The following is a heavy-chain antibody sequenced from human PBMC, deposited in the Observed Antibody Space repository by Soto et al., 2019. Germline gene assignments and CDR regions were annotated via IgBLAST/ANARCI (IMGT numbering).Heavy chain of an antibody. CDR3: ATLTGNNWFDP. D-gene: IGHD1-20*01. CDR1: GGSIRGYY. Sequence: SETLSLTCTVSGGSIRGYYWTWIRQPPGKGLEWIGFIYYSGTTSHDPSLNSRVTMSVDTSKNQFSLKLTSVTAADTAIYYCATLTGNNWFDPWGQGTLVTVSS. V-gene: IGHV4-59*03. J-gene: IGHJ5*02. CDR2: IYYSGTT.